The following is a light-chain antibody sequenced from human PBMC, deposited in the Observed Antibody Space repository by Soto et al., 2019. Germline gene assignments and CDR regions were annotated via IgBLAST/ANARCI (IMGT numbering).Light chain of an antibody. V-gene: IGKV3-20*01. J-gene: IGKJ4*01. CDR2: GAS. Sequence: EIVLTQSPGTLSLSPGERATPSCRASQSVSSSYLAWYQQKPGQAPRLLIYGASSRATGIPDRFSGSGSGTDFTLTISRLEPEDFAVYYCQQYGSSPPNTFGGGTKVDIK. CDR3: QQYGSSPPNT. CDR1: QSVSSSY.